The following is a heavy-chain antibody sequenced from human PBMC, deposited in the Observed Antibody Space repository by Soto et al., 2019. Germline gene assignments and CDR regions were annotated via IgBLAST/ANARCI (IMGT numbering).Heavy chain of an antibody. V-gene: IGHV3-23*01. CDR1: GFTFSSYA. Sequence: GGSLRLSCAASGFTFSSYAMSWVRQAPGKGLEWVSAISGSGGSTYYADSVKGRFTISRDNSKNTLYLQMNSLRAEDTAVYYCAKDRGGPYLVKPAKNWNDPLYYYGMDVWGQGTTVTVSS. J-gene: IGHJ6*02. CDR2: ISGSGGST. CDR3: AKDRGGPYLVKPAKNWNDPLYYYGMDV. D-gene: IGHD1-1*01.